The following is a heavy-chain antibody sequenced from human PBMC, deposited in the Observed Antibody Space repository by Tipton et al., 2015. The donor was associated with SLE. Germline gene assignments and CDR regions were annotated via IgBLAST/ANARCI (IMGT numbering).Heavy chain of an antibody. D-gene: IGHD4-17*01. J-gene: IGHJ1*01. CDR2: IYYSGST. CDR1: GGSISSGGYY. V-gene: IGHV4-61*08. CDR3: ARGRGYGDPEYFQH. Sequence: TLSLTCTVPGGSISSGGYYWSWIRQHPGKGLEWIGYIYYSGSTNYNPSLKSRVTISVDTSKNQFSLKLSSVTAADTAVYYCARGRGYGDPEYFQHWGQGTLVTVSS.